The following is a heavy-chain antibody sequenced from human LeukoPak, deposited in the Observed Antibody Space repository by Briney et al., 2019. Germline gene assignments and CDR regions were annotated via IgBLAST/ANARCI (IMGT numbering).Heavy chain of an antibody. V-gene: IGHV3-74*01. CDR2: IDEDGWTT. CDR1: GYTFSRYW. D-gene: IGHD3-10*01. Sequence: GGSLRLSCAGSGYTFSRYWMHCVRQAPGKGLVWVSRIDEDGWTTYYAGPVKGRFTITRDSVQNTLYLQMNSLRAEATAVYYCARDVAGAGSYWGQGTLVTVSS. J-gene: IGHJ4*02. CDR3: ARDVAGAGSY.